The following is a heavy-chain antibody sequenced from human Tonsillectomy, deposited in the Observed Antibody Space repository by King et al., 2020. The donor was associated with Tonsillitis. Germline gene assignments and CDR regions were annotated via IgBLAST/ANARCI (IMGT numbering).Heavy chain of an antibody. J-gene: IGHJ1*01. D-gene: IGHD3-10*01. CDR1: GYTFTSYY. Sequence: QLVQSGAEVKKPGASVKVSCKASGYTFTSYYMHWVRQAPGQGLEWMGIINPSGGSTSDAQKFQGRVTMTRETSTSTVYMELSSLRSEDTAVYYCATLLWFGEAAEYFQHWGQGTLVTVSS. CDR2: INPSGGST. V-gene: IGHV1-46*01. CDR3: ATLLWFGEAAEYFQH.